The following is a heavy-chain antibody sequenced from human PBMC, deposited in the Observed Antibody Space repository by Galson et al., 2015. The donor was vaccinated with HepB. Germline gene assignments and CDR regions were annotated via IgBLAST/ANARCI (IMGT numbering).Heavy chain of an antibody. CDR1: GFRISNFA. J-gene: IGHJ4*02. CDR3: ARDPVDTNGYYLTFEY. D-gene: IGHD3-22*01. Sequence: SLRLSCAASGFRISNFAMHWVRQAPGKGLEWVSMISYDGSNQFYIESVRGRFTISRDVSKNTLYLQMNSLRAEDTAVYYCARDPVDTNGYYLTFEYWGQGSLVTVSS. CDR2: ISYDGSNQ. V-gene: IGHV3-30-3*01.